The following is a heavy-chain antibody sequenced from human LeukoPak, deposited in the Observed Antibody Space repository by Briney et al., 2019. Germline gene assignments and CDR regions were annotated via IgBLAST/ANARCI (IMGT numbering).Heavy chain of an antibody. Sequence: GGSLRLSCAPSGFTFADYAMHWVRQAPGKGLGWVSGISWNSGSIGYADSVKGRFTISRDNAKNSLYLQMNSLRAEDTALYYCAKARYSSSWSLFDYWGQGTLVTVSS. J-gene: IGHJ4*02. CDR2: ISWNSGSI. V-gene: IGHV3-9*01. CDR1: GFTFADYA. CDR3: AKARYSSSWSLFDY. D-gene: IGHD6-13*01.